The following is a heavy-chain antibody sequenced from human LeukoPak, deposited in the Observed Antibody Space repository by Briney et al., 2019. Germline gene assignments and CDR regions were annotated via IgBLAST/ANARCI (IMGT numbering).Heavy chain of an antibody. Sequence: PETLSLTCTVSGGSISSSSYYWGWIRQPPGKGLEWIVSIYYSGSTYYNPSLKSRVTISVDTSKNQFSLKLSSVTAADTAVYYCASTTMVRGVIHWFDPWGQGTLVTVSS. CDR2: IYYSGST. CDR3: ASTTMVRGVIHWFDP. V-gene: IGHV4-39*01. J-gene: IGHJ5*02. CDR1: GGSISSSSYY. D-gene: IGHD3-10*01.